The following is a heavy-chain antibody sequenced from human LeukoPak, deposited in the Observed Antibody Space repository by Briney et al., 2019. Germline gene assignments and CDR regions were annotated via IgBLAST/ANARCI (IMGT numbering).Heavy chain of an antibody. CDR2: IWYDGSNK. J-gene: IGHJ4*02. V-gene: IGHV3-33*01. Sequence: GGSLRLSCAASGFTFSSYGMHWVRQAPGKGLEWVAVIWYDGSNKYYADSVKGRFTISRDNSKNTLYLQMNSLRAEDTAVYYCASEGAPLYYYDSSGYRYWGQGTLVTVSS. CDR3: ASEGAPLYYYDSSGYRY. CDR1: GFTFSSYG. D-gene: IGHD3-22*01.